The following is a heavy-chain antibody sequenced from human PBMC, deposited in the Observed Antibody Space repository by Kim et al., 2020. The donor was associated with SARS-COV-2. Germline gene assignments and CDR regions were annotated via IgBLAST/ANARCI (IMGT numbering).Heavy chain of an antibody. J-gene: IGHJ5*02. CDR2: IYYSGST. D-gene: IGHD3-3*01. CDR1: GGSISSCY. Sequence: SETLSLTCTVSGGSISSCYWSWIRQPPGKGLEWIGYIYYSGSTNYNPSLKSRVTISVDTSKNQFSLKLSSVTAADTAVYYCARGSSLTIFGVVGWFDPWGQGTLVTVSS. V-gene: IGHV4-59*01. CDR3: ARGSSLTIFGVVGWFDP.